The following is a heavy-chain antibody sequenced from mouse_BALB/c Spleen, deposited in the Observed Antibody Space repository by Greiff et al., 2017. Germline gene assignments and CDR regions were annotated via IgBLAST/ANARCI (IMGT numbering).Heavy chain of an antibody. D-gene: IGHD2-3*01. V-gene: IGHV1S29*02. CDR1: GYTFTDYN. J-gene: IGHJ1*01. CDR3: ARDGYYPYFDV. Sequence: EVHLVESGPELVKPGASVKISCKASGYTFTDYNMPWVKQSHGKSLEWIGYIYPYNGGTGYNQKFKSKATLTVDNSSSTAYMELRSLTSEDSAVYYCARDGYYPYFDVWGAGTTVTVSS. CDR2: IYPYNGGT.